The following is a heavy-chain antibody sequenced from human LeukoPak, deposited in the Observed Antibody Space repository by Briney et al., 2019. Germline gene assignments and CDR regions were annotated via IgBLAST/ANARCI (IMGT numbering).Heavy chain of an antibody. Sequence: ASVKVSCKASGYTFTGYYMHWMRQAPGQGLEWMGWINPNSGGTNYAQKFQGRVTMTRDTSISTAYMELSRLRSDDTAVYYCARGGDIVVVVAATSDYWGQGTLVTVSS. V-gene: IGHV1-2*02. J-gene: IGHJ4*02. D-gene: IGHD2-15*01. CDR2: INPNSGGT. CDR3: ARGGDIVVVVAATSDY. CDR1: GYTFTGYY.